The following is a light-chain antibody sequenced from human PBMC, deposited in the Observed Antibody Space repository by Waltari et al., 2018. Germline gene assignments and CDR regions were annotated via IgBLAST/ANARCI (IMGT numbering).Light chain of an antibody. J-gene: IGKJ1*01. CDR3: QQYNGWPRT. V-gene: IGKV3-15*01. CDR2: AAS. CDR1: QSVSSN. Sequence: EIVMTQSPATLSVSPGDRATLSCRASQSVSSNLAWYQQHRGQAPRLLIYAASTRATGVPASFSGSGSGTDFTLTISSLQSEDFAVYYCQQYNGWPRTFGQGTKVEI.